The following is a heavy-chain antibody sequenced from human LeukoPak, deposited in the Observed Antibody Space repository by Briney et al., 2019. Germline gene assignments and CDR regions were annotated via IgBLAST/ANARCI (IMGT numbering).Heavy chain of an antibody. D-gene: IGHD3-22*01. CDR2: VYHSGST. J-gene: IGHJ4*02. CDR3: ARVGGVLVVIGPFDY. CDR1: GSSISSGYY. V-gene: IGHV4-38-2*02. Sequence: PSETLSLTCTVSGSSISSGYYWGWIRQPPGKGLEWIGAVYHSGSTSYNPPLKSRFTISVDTSKNQFSLKLTSVTAADTAVYYCARVGGVLVVIGPFDYWGQGTLVTVSS.